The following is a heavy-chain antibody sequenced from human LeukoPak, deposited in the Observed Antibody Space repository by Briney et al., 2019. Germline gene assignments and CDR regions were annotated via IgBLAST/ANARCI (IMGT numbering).Heavy chain of an antibody. J-gene: IGHJ4*02. D-gene: IGHD6-13*01. V-gene: IGHV4-30-4*01. CDR1: GGSISSGDYY. CDR2: IYYSGST. Sequence: SETLSLTCTVSGGSISSGDYYWSWIRQPPGKGLEWIGYIYYSGSTYYNPSLKSRVTISVDTSKNQFSLKLSSVTAADTAVYYCARSYSGSSRAYYFDYWGQGTLVTVSS. CDR3: ARSYSGSSRAYYFDY.